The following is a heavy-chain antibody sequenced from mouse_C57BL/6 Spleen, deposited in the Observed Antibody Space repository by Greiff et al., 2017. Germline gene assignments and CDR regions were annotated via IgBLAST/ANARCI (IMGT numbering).Heavy chain of an antibody. CDR3: AREDGYPYPYAMDY. D-gene: IGHD2-3*01. CDR2: IYPGSGST. V-gene: IGHV1-55*01. Sequence: VQLQQPGAELVKPGASVKMSCKASGYTFTSYWITWVKQRPGQGLEWIGDIYPGSGSTNYNEKCKSKATLTVDPSPSTAYMQLSSLTSEDSAVYYCAREDGYPYPYAMDYWGQRASVTVSS. J-gene: IGHJ4*01. CDR1: GYTFTSYW.